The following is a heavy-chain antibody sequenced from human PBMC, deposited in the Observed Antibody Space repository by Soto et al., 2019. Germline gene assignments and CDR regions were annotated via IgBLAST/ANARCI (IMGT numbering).Heavy chain of an antibody. Sequence: GGSLRLSCAASGFTFSDSAIHRVRQASGKGLEWVGFINFKTENYATLYSASMKDRVTVSRDNSQSRAYLQINSLKIEDTAVYYCVRRGFLTPEAFDIWGQGTVVTVSS. CDR1: GFTFSDSA. V-gene: IGHV3-73*01. CDR3: VRRGFLTPEAFDI. J-gene: IGHJ3*02. CDR2: INFKTENYAT. D-gene: IGHD7-27*01.